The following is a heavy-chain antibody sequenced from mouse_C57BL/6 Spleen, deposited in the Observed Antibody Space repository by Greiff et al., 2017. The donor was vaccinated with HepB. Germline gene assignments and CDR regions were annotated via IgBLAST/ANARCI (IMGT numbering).Heavy chain of an antibody. Sequence: QVQLQQPGAELVKPGASVKMSCKASGYTFTSYWITWVKQRPGQGLEWIGDIYPGSGSTNYNEKFKSKATLTVDTSSSTAYMQLSSLTSEDSAVYYCAWGLLRDYAMDYWGQGTAVTVSS. D-gene: IGHD1-1*01. CDR3: AWGLLRDYAMDY. J-gene: IGHJ4*01. CDR1: GYTFTSYW. V-gene: IGHV1-55*01. CDR2: IYPGSGST.